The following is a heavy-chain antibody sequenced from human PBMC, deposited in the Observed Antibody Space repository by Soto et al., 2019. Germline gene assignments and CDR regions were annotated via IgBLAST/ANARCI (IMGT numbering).Heavy chain of an antibody. CDR2: INAGNGNT. V-gene: IGHV1-3*01. CDR1: GYTFTSYA. D-gene: IGHD3-9*01. J-gene: IGHJ6*02. CDR3: ARESEAGTSGFFDWFTYGMDV. Sequence: ASVKVSCKASGYTFTSYAMHWVRQAPGQRLEWMGWINAGNGNTKYSQKFQGRVTITRDTSASTAYMELSGLRSEDTAVYYCARESEAGTSGFFDWFTYGMDVWGQGTTVTVSS.